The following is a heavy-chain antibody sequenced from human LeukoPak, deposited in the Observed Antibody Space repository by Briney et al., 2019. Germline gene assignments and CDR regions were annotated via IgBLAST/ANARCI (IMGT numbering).Heavy chain of an antibody. CDR1: GFTFSSNT. CDR2: ITDNGGTT. Sequence: GGSLRLSCSASGFTFSSNTMHWVRQAPGRGLEYVSTITDNGGTTYYAYSVKGRFTISRDNSKNTLYLQVSSLRSEDTAVYYCARDRDYWGQGTLVTVSS. V-gene: IGHV3-64D*06. J-gene: IGHJ4*02. CDR3: ARDRDY.